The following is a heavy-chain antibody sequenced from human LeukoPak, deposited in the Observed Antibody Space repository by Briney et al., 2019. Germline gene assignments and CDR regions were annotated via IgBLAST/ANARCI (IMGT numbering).Heavy chain of an antibody. CDR2: ISYRGST. J-gene: IGHJ3*02. D-gene: IGHD2-2*01. V-gene: IGHV4-59*08. CDR1: GGSINRHY. Sequence: PSETLSLTCTVSGGSINRHYWRWIRQTPGKGLEWIGYISYRGSTNYNPSLKSRVTISVETSNHQFSLRLSSVTAADTAVYYCATNAGPAALDAMDIWGQGTIVTVCS. CDR3: ATNAGPAALDAMDI.